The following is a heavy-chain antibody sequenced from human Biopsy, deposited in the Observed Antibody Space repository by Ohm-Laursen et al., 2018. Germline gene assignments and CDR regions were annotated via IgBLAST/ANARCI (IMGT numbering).Heavy chain of an antibody. J-gene: IGHJ6*02. CDR3: ARGMRYCTNAVCYKSGSGSYYRYYYGMDV. D-gene: IGHD2-8*01. V-gene: IGHV4-34*01. Sequence: TLSLTCAVYVGSFSGYYWSWIRQPPGKGLEWIGEIKHSGSTNYNPSLKSRVTISVDTSKNQFSLKLSSVTAADTAVYYCARGMRYCTNAVCYKSGSGSYYRYYYGMDVWGQGTTVTVPS. CDR1: VGSFSGYY. CDR2: IKHSGST.